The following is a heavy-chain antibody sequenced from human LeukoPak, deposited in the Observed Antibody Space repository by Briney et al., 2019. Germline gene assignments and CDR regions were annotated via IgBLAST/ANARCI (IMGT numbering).Heavy chain of an antibody. J-gene: IGHJ6*03. CDR1: GFTFSSYA. V-gene: IGHV3-23*01. CDR2: ISGSGGST. Sequence: GGSLRLSCAASGFTFSSYAMSWVRQAPGKGLEWVSAISGSGGSTYYADSVKGRFTISRDNSKNTLYLQMKSLRAEDTAVYYCAKDKAVSGYSYGLDYMDVWGKGTTVTVSS. CDR3: AKDKAVSGYSYGLDYMDV. D-gene: IGHD5-18*01.